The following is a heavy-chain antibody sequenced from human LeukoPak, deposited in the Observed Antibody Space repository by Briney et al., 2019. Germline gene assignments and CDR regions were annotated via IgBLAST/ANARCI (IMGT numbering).Heavy chain of an antibody. D-gene: IGHD2/OR15-2a*01. Sequence: GGSLRLSCTVSGFTVSSNSMSWVRQAPGKGLEFVSGISGSGGSTYYADSVKGRFTISRDNSKNTLYLQMNSLRAEDTAVYYCAKDKVFYYYAFDIWGQGTLVTVSS. CDR1: GFTVSSNS. CDR2: ISGSGGST. CDR3: AKDKVFYYYAFDI. V-gene: IGHV3-23*01. J-gene: IGHJ3*02.